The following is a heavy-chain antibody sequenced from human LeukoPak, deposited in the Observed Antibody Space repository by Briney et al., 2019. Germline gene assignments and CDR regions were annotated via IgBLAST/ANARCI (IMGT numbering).Heavy chain of an antibody. D-gene: IGHD6-19*01. J-gene: IGHJ4*02. CDR1: DASISSYY. Sequence: SETLSLTCTVSDASISSYYWSWIRQPPGKGLEWIGHISYSGGTNYNPSLKSRVTISIDTSKNQFSLKLNSVTAADTAVYYCARPDTGWRYPFDYWGQGTLVTVSS. V-gene: IGHV4-59*08. CDR2: ISYSGGT. CDR3: ARPDTGWRYPFDY.